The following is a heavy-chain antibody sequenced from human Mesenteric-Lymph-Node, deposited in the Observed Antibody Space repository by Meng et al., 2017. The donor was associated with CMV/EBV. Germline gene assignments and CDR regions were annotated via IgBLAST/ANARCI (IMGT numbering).Heavy chain of an antibody. CDR1: GFTFNTYG. CDR3: GRDPHDFWSGKNWCDS. V-gene: IGHV3-30*02. J-gene: IGHJ5*01. CDR2: IRYDGGKD. Sequence: GESLKISCEASGFTFNTYGFHWVRQAPGKGLEWVTFIRYDGGKDYYAESVKGRFTISRDNSTNRLYLQMNSLRPEDTAVYYCGRDPHDFWSGKNWCDSWGQGTLVTVSS. D-gene: IGHD3-3*01.